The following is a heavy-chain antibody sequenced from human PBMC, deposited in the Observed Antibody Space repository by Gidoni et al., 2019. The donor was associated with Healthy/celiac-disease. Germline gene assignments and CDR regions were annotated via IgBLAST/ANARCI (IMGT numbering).Heavy chain of an antibody. CDR3: ARDRGDGYTPVY. CDR2: IIPIFCTA. J-gene: IGHJ4*02. CDR1: GGTFRSYA. Sequence: QVQLVQSGAEVKKPGSSVKVSCKDSGGTFRSYAISWVRQAPGQGLEWMGGIIPIFCTANYAQKFQGRVTITADESTSTAYMELSSLRSEDTAVYYCARDRGDGYTPVYWGQGTLVTVSS. D-gene: IGHD3-10*01. V-gene: IGHV1-69*01.